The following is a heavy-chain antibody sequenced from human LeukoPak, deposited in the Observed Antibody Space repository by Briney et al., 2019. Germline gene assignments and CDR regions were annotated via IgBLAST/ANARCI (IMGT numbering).Heavy chain of an antibody. D-gene: IGHD3-10*01. J-gene: IGHJ5*02. CDR1: GGSFSGYY. Sequence: SETLSLTCAVYGGSFSGYYWSWIRQPPGEGLEWIGEINHSGSTNYNPSLKSRVTISVDTSKNQFSLKLSSVTAADTAVYYCARGLRYGSGRINWFDPWGQGTLVTVSS. V-gene: IGHV4-34*01. CDR3: ARGLRYGSGRINWFDP. CDR2: INHSGST.